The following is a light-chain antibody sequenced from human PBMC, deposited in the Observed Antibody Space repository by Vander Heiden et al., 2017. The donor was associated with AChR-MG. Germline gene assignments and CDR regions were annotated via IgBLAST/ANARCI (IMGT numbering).Light chain of an antibody. J-gene: IGKJ1*01. Sequence: EIVMTQSPATLSVSPGERATLSCRASQSISSLLAWYQQTPGQAPRLLINGASTRATSVPARFSGSGSGTEFTLTISSLQSEDFAVYYCQQYNNWPRTFGQGTKVEIK. CDR1: QSISSL. V-gene: IGKV3-15*01. CDR3: QQYNNWPRT. CDR2: GAS.